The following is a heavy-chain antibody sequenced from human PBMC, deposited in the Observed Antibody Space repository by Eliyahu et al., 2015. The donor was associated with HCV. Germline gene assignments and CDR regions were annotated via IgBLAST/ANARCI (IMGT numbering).Heavy chain of an antibody. CDR1: GFSLSTHEMC. Sequence: QVTLRESGPAVVKPTQTVTLTCTFSGFSLSTHEMCVSWIRQAPGKALEWLARIDWDGEKLYSKSLRTRLTISKDTSRNQVVLKMTNMDPVDTATYYCTRSRWGGHSNRAFDFWGQGILVTVSS. CDR3: TRSRWGGHSNRAFDF. CDR2: IDWDGEK. V-gene: IGHV2-70*17. J-gene: IGHJ4*02. D-gene: IGHD4-23*01.